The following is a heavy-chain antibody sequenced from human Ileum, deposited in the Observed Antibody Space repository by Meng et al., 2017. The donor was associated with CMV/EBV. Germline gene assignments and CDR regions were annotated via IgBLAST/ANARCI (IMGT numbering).Heavy chain of an antibody. D-gene: IGHD2-15*01. CDR2: INSDGSST. CDR1: GFTFSSYW. J-gene: IGHJ4*02. CDR3: ARLRGYCSGGSCYHFDY. Sequence: GGSLRLSCAASGFTFSSYWMHWVRQAPGKGLVWVSRINSDGSSTSYADSVKGRFTISRDNAKNTLYLQMNSLRAEDTAVYYCARLRGYCSGGSCYHFDYWGQGTLVTVSS. V-gene: IGHV3-74*01.